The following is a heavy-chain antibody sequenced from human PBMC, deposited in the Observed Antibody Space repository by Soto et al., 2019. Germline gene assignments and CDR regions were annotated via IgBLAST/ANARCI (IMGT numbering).Heavy chain of an antibody. Sequence: GGSLRLSCAASGFTFDDYTMHWVRQAPGKGLEWVSLISWDGGSTYYADSVKGRFTISRDNSKNSLYLQMNSLRTEDTALYYCALSPHKPMGGWSGMDVWGQGTTVTVSS. V-gene: IGHV3-43*01. D-gene: IGHD6-19*01. CDR3: ALSPHKPMGGWSGMDV. J-gene: IGHJ6*02. CDR2: ISWDGGST. CDR1: GFTFDDYT.